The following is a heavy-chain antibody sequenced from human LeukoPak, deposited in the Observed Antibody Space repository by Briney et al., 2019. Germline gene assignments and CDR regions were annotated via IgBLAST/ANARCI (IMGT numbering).Heavy chain of an antibody. D-gene: IGHD6-13*01. CDR2: INSDGSST. V-gene: IGHV3-74*01. J-gene: IGHJ4*02. Sequence: PGGTLRLSCAASGLTFSSYWMHWVRQAPGKGLVWVSRINSDGSSTSYADSVKGRFTISRDNAKNTLYLQMNSLRAEDTAVYYCARDSSWYGEYDYWGQGTLVTVSS. CDR1: GLTFSSYW. CDR3: ARDSSWYGEYDY.